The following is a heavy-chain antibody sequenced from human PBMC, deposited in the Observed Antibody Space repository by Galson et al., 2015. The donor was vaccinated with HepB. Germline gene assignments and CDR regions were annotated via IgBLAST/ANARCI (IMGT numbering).Heavy chain of an antibody. V-gene: IGHV3-74*01. CDR3: ARGWYHFDN. Sequence: SLRLSCAAFGFTLKTYWMHWVRQAPGKGLVWVSRCNGDGSSTNYADSVRGRFTISRDNAKKMLYLQMNSLRAEDTAVYFCARGWYHFDNWGQGTLVSVSA. CDR2: CNGDGSST. D-gene: IGHD6-13*01. J-gene: IGHJ4*02. CDR1: GFTLKTYW.